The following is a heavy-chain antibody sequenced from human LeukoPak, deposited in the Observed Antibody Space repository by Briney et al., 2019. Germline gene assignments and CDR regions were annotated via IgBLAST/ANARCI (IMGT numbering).Heavy chain of an antibody. V-gene: IGHV3-23*01. CDR1: GFTLSSYA. CDR3: AKDQIPRGSGFWSGYYHDAFDI. Sequence: PGGSLRLSCAASGFTLSSYAMSWVRQAPGKGLEWASAISGSGGSTYYADSVKGRFTISRDNSKNTLYLQMNSLRAEDTAVYYCAKDQIPRGSGFWSGYYHDAFDIWGQGTMVTVSS. J-gene: IGHJ3*02. CDR2: ISGSGGST. D-gene: IGHD3-3*01.